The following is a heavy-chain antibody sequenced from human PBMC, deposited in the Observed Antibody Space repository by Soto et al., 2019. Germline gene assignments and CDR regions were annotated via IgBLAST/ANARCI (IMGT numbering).Heavy chain of an antibody. J-gene: IGHJ4*02. D-gene: IGHD6-13*01. V-gene: IGHV2-5*02. CDR2: IYWDDDK. CDR3: AHSGPIATAPFAY. Sequence: QITLKESGPSLVNPTQSLTLTCSFSGFSLTTTEVAVGWIRQPPGKALEWLALIYWDDDKRYSPSLKSSLTTPKHTPKYQVALTMTNVHPENTAKYFGAHSGPIATAPFAYWGQGTLATVPS. CDR1: GFSLTTTEVA.